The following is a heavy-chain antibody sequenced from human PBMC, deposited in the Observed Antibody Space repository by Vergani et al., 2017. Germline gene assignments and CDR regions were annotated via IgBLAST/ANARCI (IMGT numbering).Heavy chain of an antibody. D-gene: IGHD6-13*01. Sequence: VQLVESGGGLVQPGGSLRLSCAASGFTFSSYAMSWVRQAPGKGLGWVSAISSSSSYIYYADSVKGRFTISRDNAKNSLYLRMNSLGAEDTAGYYCARDLTISSFAFDIWGQGTMVTVSS. CDR3: ARDLTISSFAFDI. V-gene: IGHV3-21*01. CDR1: GFTFSSYA. J-gene: IGHJ3*02. CDR2: ISSSSSYI.